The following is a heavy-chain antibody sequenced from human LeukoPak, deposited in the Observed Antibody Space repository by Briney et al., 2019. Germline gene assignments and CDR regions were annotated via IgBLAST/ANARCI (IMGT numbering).Heavy chain of an antibody. CDR2: INEDGSIE. CDR3: ARSIRYYGDYDY. J-gene: IGHJ4*02. V-gene: IGHV3-7*02. D-gene: IGHD4-17*01. Sequence: GGSLRLSCAASGFTFRTFWMSWVRQAPGKGLEWVANINEDGSIEDYMDSVKGRFTISRDNSKNTLYLQMNSLRAEDTAVYYCARSIRYYGDYDYWGQGTLVTVSS. CDR1: GFTFRTFW.